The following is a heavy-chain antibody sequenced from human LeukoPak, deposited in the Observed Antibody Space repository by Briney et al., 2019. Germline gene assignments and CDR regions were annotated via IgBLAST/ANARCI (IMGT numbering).Heavy chain of an antibody. CDR3: ARGPGYYGSGLNEY. Sequence: ASVKVSCKASGYTFTSYGISWVRQAPGQGLEWMGWISAYNGNTNYAQKLQGRVTMTRNTSISTAYMDLSSLRSEDTAVYYCARGPGYYGSGLNEYWGQGTLVTVSS. D-gene: IGHD3-10*01. CDR2: ISAYNGNT. V-gene: IGHV1-18*01. J-gene: IGHJ4*02. CDR1: GYTFTSYG.